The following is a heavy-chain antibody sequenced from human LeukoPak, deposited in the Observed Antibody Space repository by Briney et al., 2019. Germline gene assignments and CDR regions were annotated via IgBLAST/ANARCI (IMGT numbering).Heavy chain of an antibody. CDR1: GYTFTGYY. J-gene: IGHJ6*02. V-gene: IGHV1-2*02. D-gene: IGHD6-13*01. Sequence: GASVKVSCKASGYTFTGYYMQWVRQAPGQGLEWMGWINPNSGGTNYAQKFQGRVTMTRDTSISTAYMELRRLRSDDTAVYYCARVPSSSLGSGMDVWGQGTTVTVSS. CDR3: ARVPSSSLGSGMDV. CDR2: INPNSGGT.